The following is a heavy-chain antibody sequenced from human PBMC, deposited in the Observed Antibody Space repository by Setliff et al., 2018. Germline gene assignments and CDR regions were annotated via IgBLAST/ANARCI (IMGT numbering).Heavy chain of an antibody. CDR2: IYYSGST. J-gene: IGHJ4*02. CDR1: GGSISSSSYY. Sequence: SETLSLTCTVSGGSISSSSYYWGWIRRPPGKGLEWIGSIYYSGSTYYNPSLKSRVTISVDTSKNQFSLRLSSVTAADTAVYYCARGGTFRYFDYWGQGTPVTVSS. D-gene: IGHD5-12*01. V-gene: IGHV4-39*07. CDR3: ARGGTFRYFDY.